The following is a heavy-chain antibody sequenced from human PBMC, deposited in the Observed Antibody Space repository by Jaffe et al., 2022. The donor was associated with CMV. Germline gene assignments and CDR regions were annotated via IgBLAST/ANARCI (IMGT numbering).Heavy chain of an antibody. J-gene: IGHJ4*02. Sequence: QVQLQQWGAGLLKPSETLSLTCAVYGGSFSGYYWSWIRQPPGKGLEWIGEINHSGSTNYNPSLKSRVTISVDTSKNQFSLKLSSVTAADTAVYYCARKYYDSSGIGDYFDYWGQGTLVTVSS. CDR2: INHSGST. D-gene: IGHD3-22*01. CDR3: ARKYYDSSGIGDYFDY. V-gene: IGHV4-34*01. CDR1: GGSFSGYY.